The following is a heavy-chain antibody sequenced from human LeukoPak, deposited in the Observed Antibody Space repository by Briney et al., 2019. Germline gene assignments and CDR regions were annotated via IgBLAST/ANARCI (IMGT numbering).Heavy chain of an antibody. CDR3: ASGGGQAPYYYYYGMDV. CDR1: GFTFRSYW. D-gene: IGHD2-15*01. CDR2: IKQDGSEK. J-gene: IGHJ6*02. Sequence: GGSLRLSCAASGFTFRSYWMSWVRKAPGKGLEWVANIKQDGSEKYYVDSVKGRFTISRDNAKNSLYLQMNSLRAEDTSIYYCASGGGQAPYYYYYGMDVWGQGTTVTVSS. V-gene: IGHV3-7*01.